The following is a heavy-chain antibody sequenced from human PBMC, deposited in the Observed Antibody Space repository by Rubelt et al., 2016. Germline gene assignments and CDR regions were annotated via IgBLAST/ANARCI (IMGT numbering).Heavy chain of an antibody. J-gene: IGHJ6*03. D-gene: IGHD6-13*01. V-gene: IGHV5-51*01. Sequence: EVKKPGESLKISCKGSGYSFTSYWTGWVRQMPGKGLEWMGIIYPGDSDTRYSPSFQGQVTISADKSISTAYLQWSSLKASDTAMYYCARHLHSSSRPYYYYYMDVWGKGTTVTVSS. CDR3: ARHLHSSSRPYYYYYMDV. CDR1: GYSFTSYW. CDR2: IYPGDSDT.